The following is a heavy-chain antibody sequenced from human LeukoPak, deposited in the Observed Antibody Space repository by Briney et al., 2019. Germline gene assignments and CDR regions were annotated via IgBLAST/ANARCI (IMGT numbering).Heavy chain of an antibody. CDR2: INPNSGGT. V-gene: IGHV1-2*02. D-gene: IGHD5-24*01. CDR3: ARDFRRLQLGPIIDY. J-gene: IGHJ4*02. Sequence: ASVKVSCKASGYTFSNCYMHWVRQAPGQGLEWMGWINPNSGGTNYAQKFQGRVTMTGDTSISTAYMELSRLRSDDTAVYYCARDFRRLQLGPIIDYWGQGTLVTVSS. CDR1: GYTFSNCY.